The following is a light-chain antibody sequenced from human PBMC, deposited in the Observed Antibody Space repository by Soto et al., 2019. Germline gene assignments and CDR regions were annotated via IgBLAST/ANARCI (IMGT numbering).Light chain of an antibody. CDR2: DAY. V-gene: IGKV3-11*01. CDR3: QQRHMWPIT. Sequence: VMTEAPVTLYLSPGERATLSCLASQSFRGLLAWYQQKPGQAPRLLIYDAYNRATGIPPRFSGSGSGTDFTLTISSLEPEDSAVYYCQQRHMWPITFGQGTRLEIK. J-gene: IGKJ5*01. CDR1: QSFRGL.